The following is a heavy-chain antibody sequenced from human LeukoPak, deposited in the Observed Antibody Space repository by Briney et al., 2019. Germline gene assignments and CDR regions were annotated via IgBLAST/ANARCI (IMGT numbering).Heavy chain of an antibody. CDR2: INSDGSST. D-gene: IGHD5-24*01. CDR3: ASQRWLQSSFDY. J-gene: IGHJ4*02. V-gene: IGHV3-74*01. Sequence: GGSLRLSCAASGFTFSSYWMHWVRQAPGKGLVWVSRINSDGSSTSYADSVKGRFTISRDNAKNRLYLQMNSLRAEDTAVYYCASQRWLQSSFDYWGQGTLVTVSS. CDR1: GFTFSSYW.